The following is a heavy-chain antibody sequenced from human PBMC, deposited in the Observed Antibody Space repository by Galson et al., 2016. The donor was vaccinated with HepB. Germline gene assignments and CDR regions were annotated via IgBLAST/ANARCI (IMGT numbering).Heavy chain of an antibody. CDR1: GYTLTDYW. V-gene: IGHV1-46*01. CDR2: INPGSGNR. CDR3: ARGPMAHYYGMGV. D-gene: IGHD3-10*01. Sequence: SVKVSCKASGYTLTDYWMHWVRQAPGQGLEWLAIINPGSGNRFHAQKIQGRISMTTDTSTGAVTLELISLTLEDTAVYFCARGPMAHYYGMGVWGQGTTVTVSS. J-gene: IGHJ6*02.